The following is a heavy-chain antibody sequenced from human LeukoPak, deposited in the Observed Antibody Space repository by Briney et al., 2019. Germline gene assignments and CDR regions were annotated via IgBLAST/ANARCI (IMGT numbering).Heavy chain of an antibody. V-gene: IGHV1-46*01. J-gene: IGHJ4*02. CDR2: IKPSGGST. CDR1: GYTFTSYY. CDR3: ARAPYDFWSGYYGGLYFDY. Sequence: ASVKVSCKASGYTFTSYYMHWVRQAPGQGLEWMGRIKPSGGSTAYAQKFQGRVTMTRDMSTSTVYMELRSLRSEDTAVYYCARAPYDFWSGYYGGLYFDYWGQGALVTVSS. D-gene: IGHD3-3*01.